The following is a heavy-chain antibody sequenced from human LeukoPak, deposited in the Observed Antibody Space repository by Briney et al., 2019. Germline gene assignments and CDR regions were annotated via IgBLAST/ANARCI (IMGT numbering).Heavy chain of an antibody. CDR1: GFTLGGHD. V-gene: IGHV3-13*01. CDR2: VSAGHHA. D-gene: IGHD5-18*01. CDR3: VREARGYHYTYFDY. J-gene: IGHJ4*02. Sequence: GGSLRLSCTTSGFTLGGHDMHWVRQTTGDGLEWVAAVSAGHHAFYAGSVKGRFTVSREDAKNSLYLQMNSLRAGDTAVYYCVREARGYHYTYFDYWGQGSLVTVSS.